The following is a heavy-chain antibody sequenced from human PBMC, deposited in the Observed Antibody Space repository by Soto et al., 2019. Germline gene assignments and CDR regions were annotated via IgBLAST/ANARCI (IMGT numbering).Heavy chain of an antibody. CDR1: GGSISSGGYY. J-gene: IGHJ4*02. V-gene: IGHV4-31*03. CDR3: ARTPGY. CDR2: IYYSGST. Sequence: QVQLQESGPGLLEPSQPLSLACNVSGGSISSGGYYWSRIRQHPGKGLEWIGYIYYSGSTYYTPSLKCRVTISVDTSKNQFSLKLSSVTAADTAVYYCARTPGYWGQGTMVTVSS.